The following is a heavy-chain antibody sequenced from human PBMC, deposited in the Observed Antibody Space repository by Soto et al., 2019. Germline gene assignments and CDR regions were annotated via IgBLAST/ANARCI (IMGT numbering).Heavy chain of an antibody. CDR1: GDSISRGVYY. D-gene: IGHD2-21*01. Sequence: QVQLQESGPGLVKPSQTLSLTCTVSGDSISRGVYYWNWIRQHPRKGLEWIGYIYHSGSTNYNPSLKSRVTISVDTSKNQLPLELSSVTAADTAIYYCARDGAGAYGLGWFDPWGQGILVTVSS. CDR2: IYHSGST. CDR3: ARDGAGAYGLGWFDP. J-gene: IGHJ5*02. V-gene: IGHV4-31*03.